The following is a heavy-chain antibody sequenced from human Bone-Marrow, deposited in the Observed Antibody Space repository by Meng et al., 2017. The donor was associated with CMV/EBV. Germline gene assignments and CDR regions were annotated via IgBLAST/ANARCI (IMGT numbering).Heavy chain of an antibody. V-gene: IGHV1-46*01. CDR3: ARDPSEPSNYDFFPRAFDY. CDR1: GYTFTSYY. J-gene: IGHJ4*02. D-gene: IGHD3-3*01. Sequence: ASVKVSCKASGYTFTSYYMHWVRQAPGQGLEWMGIINPSGGSTSYAQKFQGRVTMTRDTSTSTVYMELSSLRSEDTAVYYCARDPSEPSNYDFFPRAFDYWGQGTLVTVSS. CDR2: INPSGGST.